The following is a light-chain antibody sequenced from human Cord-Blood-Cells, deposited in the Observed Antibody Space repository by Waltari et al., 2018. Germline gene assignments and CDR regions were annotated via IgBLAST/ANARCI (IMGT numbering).Light chain of an antibody. V-gene: IGKV4-1*01. J-gene: IGKJ2*01. CDR3: QQYYSTPYT. CDR1: QSVLYSSNNKNY. Sequence: CERATINCKSSQSVLYSSNNKNYLAWYQQKPGQPPKLLIYWASTRESGVPDRFSGSGSGTDFTLTISSLQAEDVAVYYCQQYYSTPYTFGQGTKLEIK. CDR2: WAS.